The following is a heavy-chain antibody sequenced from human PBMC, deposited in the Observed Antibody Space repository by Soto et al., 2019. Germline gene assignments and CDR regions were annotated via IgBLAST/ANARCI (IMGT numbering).Heavy chain of an antibody. Sequence: KPSETLSLTCTVSGGPIRKEDSSWGGIRQPPGKGLEWIGHIYYSGSTYYNPSLESRVSISVDTSKNQFSLKLSSVTAADTAVYYCARVLGSHYDFWGQGTLVTVSS. J-gene: IGHJ4*02. CDR2: IYYSGST. CDR1: GGPIRKEDSS. CDR3: ARVLGSHYDF. D-gene: IGHD3-3*01. V-gene: IGHV4-30-4*01.